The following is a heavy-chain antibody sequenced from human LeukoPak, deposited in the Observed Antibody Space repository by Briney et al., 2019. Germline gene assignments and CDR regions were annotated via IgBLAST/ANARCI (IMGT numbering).Heavy chain of an antibody. CDR1: GGSFSGYY. V-gene: IGHV4-34*01. CDR2: IYYSGST. CDR3: ARRPRHIVVVVAATDYFDY. D-gene: IGHD2-15*01. J-gene: IGHJ4*02. Sequence: PSETLSLTCAVYGGSFSGYYWSWIRQPPGKGLEWIGSIYYSGSTYYNPSLKSRVTISVDTSKNQFSLKLSSVTAADTAVYYCARRPRHIVVVVAATDYFDYWGQGTLVTVSS.